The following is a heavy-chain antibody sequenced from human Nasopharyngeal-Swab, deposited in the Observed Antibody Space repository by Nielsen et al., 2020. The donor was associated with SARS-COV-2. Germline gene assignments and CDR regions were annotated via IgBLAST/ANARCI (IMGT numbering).Heavy chain of an antibody. D-gene: IGHD3-3*01. CDR3: ARAPAGVAVPLIDY. CDR1: GFTFIDYY. V-gene: IGHV3-11*01. CDR2: ISLSGPTK. Sequence: GESLKISCSASGFTFIDYYLTWVRQTPGKGLQWVLHISLSGPTKYSADSVKGRFTISRDNARNTLLLQMSSLTADDTAIYYCARAPAGVAVPLIDYWGQGTLVTVSS. J-gene: IGHJ4*02.